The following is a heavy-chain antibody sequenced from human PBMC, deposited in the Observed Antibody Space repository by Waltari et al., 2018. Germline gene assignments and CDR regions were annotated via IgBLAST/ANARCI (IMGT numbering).Heavy chain of an antibody. J-gene: IGHJ6*03. V-gene: IGHV3-21*01. CDR3: ARDSGSYYGPHYYYYMDV. CDR2: IISSSSSYI. CDR1: VFTFSSYS. D-gene: IGHD1-26*01. Sequence: EVQLVESGGGLVKPGGSLLLSCAASVFTFSSYSMNWVRPAPGKGLVWISSIISSSSSYIYYADSVKGRFTISRDNAKNSLYLQMNSLRAEDTAVYYCARDSGSYYGPHYYYYMDVWGKGTTVTVSS.